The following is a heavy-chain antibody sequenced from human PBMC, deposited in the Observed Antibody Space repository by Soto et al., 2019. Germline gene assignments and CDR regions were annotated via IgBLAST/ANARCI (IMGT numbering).Heavy chain of an antibody. CDR1: GFTFDDYA. J-gene: IGHJ4*02. CDR2: ISWNSGNI. Sequence: RLSCAASGFTFDDYAMHWVRQAPGKGLEWVSGISWNSGNIGYADSVKGRFTISRDNAKNSLYLQMNSLRAEDTALYYCAKGTNYDFWSGPSYWGQGALVTVSS. V-gene: IGHV3-9*01. D-gene: IGHD3-3*01. CDR3: AKGTNYDFWSGPSY.